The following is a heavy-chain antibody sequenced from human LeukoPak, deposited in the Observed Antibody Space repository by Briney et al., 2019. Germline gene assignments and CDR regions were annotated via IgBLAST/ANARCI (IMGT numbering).Heavy chain of an antibody. CDR2: IYNSVST. Sequence: SETLSLTCVVSDYSITSGDYWAWIRQPPGKGLEWIGSIYNSVSTSYNPSLKSRVTMSLDPSKNQFSLNLRSVTAADTAVCYCARNMSTEGWFDSWGRGTLVTVSS. D-gene: IGHD5/OR15-5a*01. V-gene: IGHV4-38-2*01. J-gene: IGHJ5*01. CDR3: ARNMSTEGWFDS. CDR1: DYSITSGDY.